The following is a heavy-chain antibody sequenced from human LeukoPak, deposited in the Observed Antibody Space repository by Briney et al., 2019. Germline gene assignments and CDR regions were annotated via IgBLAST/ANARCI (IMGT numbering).Heavy chain of an antibody. Sequence: ASETLSLTCTVSGGSISSSSYYWGWIRQPPGKGLEWIGSIYYSGSTYYNPSLKSRVTISVDTSKNQFSLKLSSVTAADTAVYYCARVNYYDSSGWPNWFDPWGQGTLVTVSS. V-gene: IGHV4-39*07. J-gene: IGHJ5*02. CDR3: ARVNYYDSSGWPNWFDP. CDR2: IYYSGST. CDR1: GGSISSSSYY. D-gene: IGHD3-22*01.